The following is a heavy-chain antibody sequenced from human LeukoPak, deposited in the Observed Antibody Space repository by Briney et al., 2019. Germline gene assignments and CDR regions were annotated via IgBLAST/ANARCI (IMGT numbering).Heavy chain of an antibody. CDR2: IYSGGST. J-gene: IGHJ3*02. Sequence: GGSLRLSCAASGFTVSSNYMSWVRQAPGKGLEWVSVIYSGGSTYYADPVKGRFTISRDNSKNTLYLQMNSLRAEDTAVYYCARDDPVGGWAFDIWGQGTRVTVSS. V-gene: IGHV3-53*01. CDR3: ARDDPVGGWAFDI. CDR1: GFTVSSNY. D-gene: IGHD6-19*01.